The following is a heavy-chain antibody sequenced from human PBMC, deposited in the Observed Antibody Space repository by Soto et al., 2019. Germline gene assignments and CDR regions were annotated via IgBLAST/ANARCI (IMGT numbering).Heavy chain of an antibody. J-gene: IGHJ3*02. CDR2: IYYSGST. Sequence: SETLSLTCTVSGRSISSYYWSWIRQPPGKGLEWIGYIYYSGSTNYNPSLKSRVTISVDTSKNQFPLKLSSVTAADTAVYYCARAHTAMAPSDAFDIWGQGTMVTVSS. D-gene: IGHD5-18*01. CDR1: GRSISSYY. V-gene: IGHV4-59*01. CDR3: ARAHTAMAPSDAFDI.